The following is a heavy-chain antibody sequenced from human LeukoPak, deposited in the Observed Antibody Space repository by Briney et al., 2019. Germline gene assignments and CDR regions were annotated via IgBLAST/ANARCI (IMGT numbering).Heavy chain of an antibody. CDR2: ISAYNGNT. CDR3: ARDLSVGIVAIHY. Sequence: ASVKVSCKTSGYSFSTYGISWVRQAPGQGLEWMGWISAYNGNTNYAQKLQGRVTMTTDTSTSTAYMELRSLRSDDTAVYYCARDLSVGIVAIHYWGQGTLVTVSS. CDR1: GYSFSTYG. D-gene: IGHD5-12*01. J-gene: IGHJ4*02. V-gene: IGHV1-18*01.